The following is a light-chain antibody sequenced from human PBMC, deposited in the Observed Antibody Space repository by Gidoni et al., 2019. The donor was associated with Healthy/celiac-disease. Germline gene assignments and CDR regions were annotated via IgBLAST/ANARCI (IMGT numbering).Light chain of an antibody. Sequence: VLTQSPGTLSLSPGERATLACRASQSVSSSYLACYQQKPGQDPRLLISGASSRATGIPDRFSGSGSGTDFTLTISRLEPEDFAVYYCQQYGSSPPGITFGPGTKVDIK. CDR2: GAS. CDR3: QQYGSSPPGIT. J-gene: IGKJ3*01. CDR1: QSVSSSY. V-gene: IGKV3-20*01.